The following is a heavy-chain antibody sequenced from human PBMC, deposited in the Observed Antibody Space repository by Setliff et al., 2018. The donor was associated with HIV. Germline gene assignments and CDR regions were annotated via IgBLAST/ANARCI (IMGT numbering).Heavy chain of an antibody. CDR1: GGTFSSYA. CDR2: MNPSDGEA. V-gene: IGHV1-46*01. J-gene: IGHJ1*01. CDR3: ARIGWYDNYFDS. D-gene: IGHD3-3*01. Sequence: EASVKVSCKASGGTFSSYAISWVRQAPGQGLEWMAIMNPSDGEANYAQKFQGRLTVNRDRSTTTVHMELSSLTSDDTAVYFCARIGWYDNYFDSWGQGSLVTVSS.